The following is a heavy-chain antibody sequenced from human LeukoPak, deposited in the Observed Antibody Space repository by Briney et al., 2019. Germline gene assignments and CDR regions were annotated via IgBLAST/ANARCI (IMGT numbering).Heavy chain of an antibody. V-gene: IGHV4-59*08. CDR1: GGSISSYY. CDR2: IYYSGST. J-gene: IGHJ4*02. Sequence: SETLSLTCTVSGGSISSYYWSWIRQPPGKGLEWIGYIYYSGSTNYNPSLKRRVTISVDTSKNQFSLKVYSVTAADTAVYYCARRGGLRGDNWGQGTLVTVSS. CDR3: ARRGGLRGDN. D-gene: IGHD2-15*01.